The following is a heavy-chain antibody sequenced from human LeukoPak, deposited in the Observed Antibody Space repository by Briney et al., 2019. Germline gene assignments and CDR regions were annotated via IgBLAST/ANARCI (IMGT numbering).Heavy chain of an antibody. CDR1: GFTFSSYE. Sequence: QPGGSLRLSCAASGFTFSSYEMNWVRQAPGKGLEWVSYISSSGSTIYYADSVKGRFTISRDNAKNSLYLQMDSLRDEDTAVYYCAREDDDWGPNTFDVWGQGTVVAVSS. D-gene: IGHD7-27*01. CDR3: AREDDDWGPNTFDV. V-gene: IGHV3-48*03. J-gene: IGHJ3*01. CDR2: ISSSGSTI.